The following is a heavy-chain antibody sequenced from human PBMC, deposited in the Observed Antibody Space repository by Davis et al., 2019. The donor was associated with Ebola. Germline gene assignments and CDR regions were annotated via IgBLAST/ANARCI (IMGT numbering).Heavy chain of an antibody. J-gene: IGHJ4*02. Sequence: GGSLRLSCAASGFTFGSYAMDWVRQAPGQGLECVSSISGSGDSTYYADSVKGRFTISRDNSKNTLYLQMSSLRGEDTAVYYCARDPSGILYSNGWHYCDNWGQGTVVTVSS. CDR3: ARDPSGILYSNGWHYCDN. CDR2: ISGSGDST. CDR1: GFTFGSYA. V-gene: IGHV3-23*01. D-gene: IGHD6-19*01.